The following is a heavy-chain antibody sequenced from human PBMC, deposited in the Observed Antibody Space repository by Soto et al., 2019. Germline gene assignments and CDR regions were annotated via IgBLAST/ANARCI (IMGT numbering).Heavy chain of an antibody. J-gene: IGHJ4*02. Sequence: PSETLSLTCSVSGDSISSYYWSWIRQPPGKGLEWIGYIYYSGSTNYNPSFKSRVTTSVDTPKNQFSLKLTSVTAADTAVYYCARDPRPQWLAYYFDYWGQGTLVTVSS. CDR2: IYYSGST. CDR1: GDSISSYY. CDR3: ARDPRPQWLAYYFDY. D-gene: IGHD6-19*01. V-gene: IGHV4-59*01.